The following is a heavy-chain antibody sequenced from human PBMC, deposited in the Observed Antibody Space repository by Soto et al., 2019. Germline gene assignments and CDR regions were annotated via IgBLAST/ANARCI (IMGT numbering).Heavy chain of an antibody. CDR2: IYYSGST. CDR3: ARSDFWSGYFTPYYYYGMDV. CDR1: GVSISSSSYY. J-gene: IGHJ6*02. D-gene: IGHD3-3*01. Sequence: PSETLSLTCTVSGVSISSSSYYWGWIRQPPGRGLEWIGSIYYSGSTYYNPSLKSRVTISVDTSKNQFSLKLSSVTAADTAVYYCARSDFWSGYFTPYYYYGMDVWGQGTTVTVSS. V-gene: IGHV4-39*01.